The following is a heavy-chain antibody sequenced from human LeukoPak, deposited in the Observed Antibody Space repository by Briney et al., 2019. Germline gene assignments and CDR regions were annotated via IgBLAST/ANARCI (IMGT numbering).Heavy chain of an antibody. D-gene: IGHD3-9*01. CDR2: IIPIFGTA. J-gene: IGHJ5*02. Sequence: ASVKVSCKASGGTFSSYAISWARQAPGQGLEWMGRIIPIFGTANYAQKFQGRVTITTDESTSTAYMELSSLRSEDTAVYYCAREGGSRYFDFDWFDPWGLGTLVTVSS. V-gene: IGHV1-69*05. CDR3: AREGGSRYFDFDWFDP. CDR1: GGTFSSYA.